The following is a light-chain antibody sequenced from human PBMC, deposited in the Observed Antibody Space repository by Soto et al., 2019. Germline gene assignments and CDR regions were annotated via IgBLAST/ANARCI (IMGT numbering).Light chain of an antibody. Sequence: EIVLTQSPASLSLSPGDRATLSCRASQSVRSHLGWYQQKPGQAPRLLIYGASNLATGIPDRFSGSGSGTDFTLTITKLEPEDFAVYYCQQYSSWPRTFGQGTKVDIK. V-gene: IGKV3-11*01. CDR1: QSVRSH. J-gene: IGKJ1*01. CDR2: GAS. CDR3: QQYSSWPRT.